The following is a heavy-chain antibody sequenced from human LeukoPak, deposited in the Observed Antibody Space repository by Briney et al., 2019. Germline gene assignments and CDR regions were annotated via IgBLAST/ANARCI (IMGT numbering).Heavy chain of an antibody. V-gene: IGHV3-30*04. D-gene: IGHD1-1*01. Sequence: GGSLILSCAASGFTFNTYAMHWVRQAPGKGLEWVAVISNDGSNKYYADSVKGRFTISSDNSKNTPFLQMNSLRAEDTAVYYCTRDAGTTMSYYFDYWGQGTLVTVSS. CDR1: GFTFNTYA. CDR2: ISNDGSNK. J-gene: IGHJ4*02. CDR3: TRDAGTTMSYYFDY.